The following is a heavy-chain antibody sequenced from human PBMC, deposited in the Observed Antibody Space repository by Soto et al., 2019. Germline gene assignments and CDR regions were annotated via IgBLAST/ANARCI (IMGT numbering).Heavy chain of an antibody. CDR2: IIPVLTIT. D-gene: IGHD2-21*02. CDR1: GGSFSSYT. Sequence: QAQLVQSGAEVKKPGSSVRLSCSTSGGSFSSYTLNWVRQAPGQGLEWLGRIIPVLTITDYAQKFRGRLXIXAXKXXNTAYRELTSLRSDDTAVYYCARRRYCGADCYKNYYFGMDVWGQGTTVTVSS. J-gene: IGHJ6*02. CDR3: ARRRYCGADCYKNYYFGMDV. V-gene: IGHV1-69*02.